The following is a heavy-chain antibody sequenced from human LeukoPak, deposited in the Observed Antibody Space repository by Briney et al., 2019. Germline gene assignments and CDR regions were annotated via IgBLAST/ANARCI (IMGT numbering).Heavy chain of an antibody. CDR1: GGSFSGYY. CDR3: ARVRGY. D-gene: IGHD3-10*01. J-gene: IGHJ4*02. Sequence: SETLSLTCAVYGGSFSGYYWSWIRQPPGKGLEWIGEISHSGSTNYNPSLKSRVTISVDTSKNQFSLKLSSVTAADTAVYYCARVRGYWGQGTLVTVSS. V-gene: IGHV4-34*01. CDR2: ISHSGST.